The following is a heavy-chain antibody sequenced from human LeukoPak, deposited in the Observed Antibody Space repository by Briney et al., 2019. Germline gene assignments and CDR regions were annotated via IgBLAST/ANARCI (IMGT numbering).Heavy chain of an antibody. D-gene: IGHD1-26*01. Sequence: PGGSLRLSCAASGFTFSSYWMHWVRQAPGKGLVWVSRINSDGSSTSYADSVKGRFTISRDNAKNTLYLQMNSLKTEDTAVYYCTSYSGSYFLSAYWGQGTLVTVSS. CDR2: INSDGSST. J-gene: IGHJ4*02. CDR1: GFTFSSYW. CDR3: TSYSGSYFLSAY. V-gene: IGHV3-74*01.